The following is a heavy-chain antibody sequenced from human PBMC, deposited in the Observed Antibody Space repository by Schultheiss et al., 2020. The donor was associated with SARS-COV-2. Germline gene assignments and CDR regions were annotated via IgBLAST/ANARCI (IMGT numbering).Heavy chain of an antibody. CDR3: AKQYDHNYYDSSGYYAFDI. V-gene: IGHV3-9*01. CDR1: GFTFSSYA. CDR2: ISWNSGSI. Sequence: GGSLRLSCAASGFTFSSYAMHWVRQAPGKGLEWVSGISWNSGSIGYADSVKGRFTISRDNAKNSLYLQMNSLRAEDTALYYCAKQYDHNYYDSSGYYAFDIWGQGTMVTV. D-gene: IGHD3-22*01. J-gene: IGHJ3*02.